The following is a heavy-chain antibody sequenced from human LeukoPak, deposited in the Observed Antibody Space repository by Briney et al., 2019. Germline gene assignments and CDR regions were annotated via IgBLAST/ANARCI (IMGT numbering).Heavy chain of an antibody. V-gene: IGHV3-30-3*01. Sequence: GGSLRLSCAASGFTFSSYAMHWVRQAPGKGLEWVAVISYDGSNKYYADSVKGRFTISRDNSKNTLYLQMNSLRAEDTAVYYCARQSSSWYYFDYWGQGTLVTASS. CDR2: ISYDGSNK. CDR1: GFTFSSYA. D-gene: IGHD6-13*01. J-gene: IGHJ4*02. CDR3: ARQSSSWYYFDY.